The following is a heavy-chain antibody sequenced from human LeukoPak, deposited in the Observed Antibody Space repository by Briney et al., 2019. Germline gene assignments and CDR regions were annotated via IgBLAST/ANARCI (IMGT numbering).Heavy chain of an antibody. CDR2: IKSDGGT. CDR3: ARAPSEIGGYYPEYFRH. Sequence: GGSLRLSCAASGFTFSTYWMHWVRQAPGKGLVWVSRIKSDGGTNYSDSVKGRFTISRDNAKKTVSLQMNSLRPEDTGVYYCARAPSEIGGYYPEYFRHWGQGTLVTVSS. CDR1: GFTFSTYW. V-gene: IGHV3-74*01. D-gene: IGHD3-22*01. J-gene: IGHJ1*01.